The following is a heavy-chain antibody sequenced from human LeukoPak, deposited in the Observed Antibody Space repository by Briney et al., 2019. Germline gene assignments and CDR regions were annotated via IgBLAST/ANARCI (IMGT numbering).Heavy chain of an antibody. CDR3: ARERTEIVPIEVTTQFYPYYYGMDV. D-gene: IGHD2-21*02. CDR1: GSKLTEFS. J-gene: IGHJ6*02. V-gene: IGHV1-24*01. Sequence: ASVKVSCKVFGSKLTEFSMHWVRQAPGKGLEWMGGFGPEHGETLYAQNFQGRVAVTEDRATDTAYMELSGLRSEDTAVYYCARERTEIVPIEVTTQFYPYYYGMDVWGQGTTVTVSS. CDR2: FGPEHGET.